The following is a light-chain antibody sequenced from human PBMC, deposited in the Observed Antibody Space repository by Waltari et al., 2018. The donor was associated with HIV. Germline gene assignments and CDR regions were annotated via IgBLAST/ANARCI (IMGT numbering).Light chain of an antibody. Sequence: NFMLTQPHSVSESPGKTVTISCTRTSGSIASNYVQCYQRRPGSAPTTVIYKEHQRPSGVPDRCSGSTDSASTSASRTTSGLKTEDEADYCCQSYDSTNWVFGGGTKLTVL. CDR2: KEH. V-gene: IGLV6-57*03. CDR3: QSYDSTNWV. J-gene: IGLJ3*02. CDR1: SGSIASNY.